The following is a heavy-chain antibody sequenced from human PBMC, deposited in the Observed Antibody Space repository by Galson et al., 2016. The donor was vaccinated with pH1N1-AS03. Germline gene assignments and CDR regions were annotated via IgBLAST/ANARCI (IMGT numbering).Heavy chain of an antibody. V-gene: IGHV3-9*01. D-gene: IGHD6-13*01. CDR2: VTWNCDKM. J-gene: IGHJ4*02. CDR3: VKGAGCYSRSWYFDY. Sequence: SLRLSCAASGFTFADYTMHWVRQVPGKGLEWLSSVTWNCDKMVYADSVKVRFTTSRDNAKNTLYLQMNSLRPEDTDLYYWVKGAGCYSRSWYFDYWGQGTLVTVSS. CDR1: GFTFADYT.